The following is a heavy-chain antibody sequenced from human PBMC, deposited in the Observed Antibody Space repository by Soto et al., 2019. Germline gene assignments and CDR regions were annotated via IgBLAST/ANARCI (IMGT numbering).Heavy chain of an antibody. CDR3: AGSMSRGIIFDY. J-gene: IGHJ4*02. D-gene: IGHD3-10*01. CDR1: GGSISNYS. V-gene: IGHV4-59*01. CDR2: ISYSGGT. Sequence: SETLSLTCTVSGGSISNYSWNWIRQPPGQGLEWLGGISYSGGTNDNPSLRSRVTISVDTSNNQVALRLSSVTAADTAVYFCAGSMSRGIIFDYWGRGSQVTVSS.